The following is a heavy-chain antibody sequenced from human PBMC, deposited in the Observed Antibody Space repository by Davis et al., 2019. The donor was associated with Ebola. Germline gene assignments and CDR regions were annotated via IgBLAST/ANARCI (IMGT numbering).Heavy chain of an antibody. CDR2: ISYDGSNK. D-gene: IGHD6-6*01. V-gene: IGHV3-30*03. CDR1: GFTFSSYG. J-gene: IGHJ4*02. CDR3: AGGSIAAFGYY. Sequence: PGGSLRLSCAASGFTFSSYGMHWVRQAPGKGLEWVAVISYDGSNKYYADSVKGRFTISRDNSKNTLYLQMNSLRAEDTAVYYCAGGSIAAFGYYWGQGTLVTVSS.